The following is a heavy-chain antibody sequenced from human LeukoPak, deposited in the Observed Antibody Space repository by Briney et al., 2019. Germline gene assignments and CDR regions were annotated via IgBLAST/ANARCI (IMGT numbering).Heavy chain of an antibody. CDR2: ISGSGGST. D-gene: IGHD6-13*01. Sequence: GGSLRLSCAASGFTLSSYAMSWVRQAPGKGLEWVSAISGSGGSTYYADSVKGRFTISRDNSKNTLYLQMNSLRAEDTAVYYCAKSSSSWYFENFDYWGQGTLVTVSS. CDR1: GFTLSSYA. CDR3: AKSSSSWYFENFDY. V-gene: IGHV3-23*01. J-gene: IGHJ4*02.